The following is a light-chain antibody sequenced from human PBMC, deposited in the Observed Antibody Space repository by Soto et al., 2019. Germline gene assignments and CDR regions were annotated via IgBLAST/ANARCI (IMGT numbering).Light chain of an antibody. CDR1: QSLANSF. CDR2: DTS. Sequence: LSPGTLSLSPGERATLXCSSSQSLANSFIAWYQQKPGQAPRLLIYDTSSRASGIPDRFSGSGSGTDFTLTISRLETEDFAVYYCQQYNNWPPWTFGQGSKVDIK. V-gene: IGKV3-20*01. CDR3: QQYNNWPPWT. J-gene: IGKJ1*01.